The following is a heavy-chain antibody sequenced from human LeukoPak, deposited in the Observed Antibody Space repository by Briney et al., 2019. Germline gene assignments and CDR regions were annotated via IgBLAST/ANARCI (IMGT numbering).Heavy chain of an antibody. Sequence: GGSLRLSCAASGFTFSSCAIHWVRQAPGKGLEWVALISYDGSYKYYADSVKGRFTISRDNSKNTLYLQMNNLRAEDTAVFYCARGGYGDFLEYWGQGTLVTVSS. CDR3: ARGGYGDFLEY. CDR2: ISYDGSYK. D-gene: IGHD4-17*01. J-gene: IGHJ4*02. CDR1: GFTFSSCA. V-gene: IGHV3-30-3*01.